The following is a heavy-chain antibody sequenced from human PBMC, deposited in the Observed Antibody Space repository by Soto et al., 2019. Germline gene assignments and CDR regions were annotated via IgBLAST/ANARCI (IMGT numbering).Heavy chain of an antibody. CDR2: IIPILGIA. D-gene: IGHD1-7*01. V-gene: IGHV1-69*02. Sequence: QVQLVQSGAEVKKPGSSVKVSCEASGGTFSSYTISWVRQAPGQGLEWMGRIIPILGIANYAQKFQGRVTITADKSTSTAYMELSSLRSEDTAVYYCAIVDPNYRHFDYWGQGTLVTVSS. J-gene: IGHJ4*02. CDR3: AIVDPNYRHFDY. CDR1: GGTFSSYT.